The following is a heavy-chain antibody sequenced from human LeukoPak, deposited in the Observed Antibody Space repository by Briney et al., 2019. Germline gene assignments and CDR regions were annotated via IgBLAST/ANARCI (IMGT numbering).Heavy chain of an antibody. V-gene: IGHV3-9*01. J-gene: IGHJ4*02. CDR1: GFTFDDYA. CDR2: ISWNSGSI. Sequence: GGSLRLSCAASGFTFDDYAMHWVRQAPGKGLEWVSGISWNSGSIGYADSVKGRFTTSRDNAKDSLYLQMNSLRAEDTALYYCAKGPVYSSGWYWNFDYWGQGTLVTVSS. CDR3: AKGPVYSSGWYWNFDY. D-gene: IGHD6-19*01.